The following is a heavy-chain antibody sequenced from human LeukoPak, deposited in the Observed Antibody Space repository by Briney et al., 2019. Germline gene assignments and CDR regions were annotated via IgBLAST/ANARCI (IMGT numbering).Heavy chain of an antibody. CDR1: GFTFSSYV. CDR2: ISDSGGST. Sequence: GGSLRLSCAASGFTFSSYVMNWVRQAPGKGLEWVSGISDSGGSTYYADSVKGRFTISRDNSKNTLYLQMNSLRAEDTAVYCCAKLPGRAADYWGQGTLVTVSS. V-gene: IGHV3-23*01. J-gene: IGHJ4*02. CDR3: AKLPGRAADY.